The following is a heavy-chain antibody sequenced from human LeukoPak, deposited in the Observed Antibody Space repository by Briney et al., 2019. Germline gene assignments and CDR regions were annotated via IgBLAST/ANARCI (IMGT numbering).Heavy chain of an antibody. CDR2: IKQDGSEK. V-gene: IGHV3-7*01. J-gene: IGHJ6*04. D-gene: IGHD5-12*01. Sequence: GGSLRLSCAASGFTFSSYWMSWVRQAPGKGLEWVANIKQDGSEKYYVDSVKGRFTISRDNAKNSLYLQMNSLRAEDTAVYYCAKGTLGATIYYYYGMDVWGKGTTVTVSS. CDR1: GFTFSSYW. CDR3: AKGTLGATIYYYYGMDV.